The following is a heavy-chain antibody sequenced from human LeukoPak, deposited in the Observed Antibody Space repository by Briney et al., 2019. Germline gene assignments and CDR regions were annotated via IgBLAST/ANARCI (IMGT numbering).Heavy chain of an antibody. V-gene: IGHV3-49*03. J-gene: IGHJ4*02. D-gene: IGHD2-2*01. CDR3: SKWKAIVLVPEARSPIDY. CDR1: GFTFGDYA. CDR2: IRSKAYGGTT. Sequence: SLRLSCTASGFTFGDYAMSWFRQAPGKGLEWVGFIRSKAYGGTTEYAASVKGRFTISRDDSKSIAYLQMNSLRAEDTAVYYCSKWKAIVLVPEARSPIDYWGQGTLVTVSS.